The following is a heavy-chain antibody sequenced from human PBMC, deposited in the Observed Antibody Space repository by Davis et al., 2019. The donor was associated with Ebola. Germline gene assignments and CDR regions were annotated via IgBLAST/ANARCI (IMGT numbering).Heavy chain of an antibody. CDR1: GFTFSSYA. D-gene: IGHD4-17*01. CDR3: AKDRRTVTKGGYFDY. J-gene: IGHJ4*02. V-gene: IGHV3-64D*06. Sequence: GESLKISCSASGFTFSSYAMHWVRQAPGKGLEYVSAISSNGGSTYYADSVKGRFTISRDNSKNTLYLQMSSLRAEDTAVYYCAKDRRTVTKGGYFDYWGQGTLVTVSS. CDR2: ISSNGGST.